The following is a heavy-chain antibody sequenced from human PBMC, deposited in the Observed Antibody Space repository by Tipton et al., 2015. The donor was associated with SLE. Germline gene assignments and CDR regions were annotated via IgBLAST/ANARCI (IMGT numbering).Heavy chain of an antibody. D-gene: IGHD3-10*01. CDR3: AKDAMVRGVIGAFDI. V-gene: IGHV3-43D*04. J-gene: IGHJ3*02. Sequence: VQLVQSGGGLVQPGGSLRLSCAASGFTFDDYAMHWVRQAPGKGLEWVSLISWDGGSTYYADSVKGRFTISRDNSKNSLYLQMNSLRAEDTALYYCAKDAMVRGVIGAFDIWGQGTMVTVSS. CDR2: ISWDGGST. CDR1: GFTFDDYA.